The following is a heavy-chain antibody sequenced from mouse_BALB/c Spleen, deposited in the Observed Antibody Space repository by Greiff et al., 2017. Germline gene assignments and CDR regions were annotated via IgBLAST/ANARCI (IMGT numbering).Heavy chain of an antibody. CDR2: ISTYYGDA. J-gene: IGHJ4*01. CDR1: GYTFTDYA. Sequence: QVHVKQSGAELVRPGVSVKISCKGSGYTFTDYAMHWVKQSHAKSLEWIGVISTYYGDASYNQKFKGKATMTVDKSSSTAYMELARLTSEDSAIYYCAREANLYYAMDDWGQGTSVTVSS. V-gene: IGHV1S137*01. CDR3: AREANLYYAMDD. D-gene: IGHD3-2*02.